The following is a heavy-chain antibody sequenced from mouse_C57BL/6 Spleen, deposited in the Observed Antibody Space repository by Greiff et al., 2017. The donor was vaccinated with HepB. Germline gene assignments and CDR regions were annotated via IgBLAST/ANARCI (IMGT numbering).Heavy chain of an antibody. J-gene: IGHJ4*01. CDR3: ARDGARAAMDY. Sequence: EVQLVESEGGLVQPGSSMKLSCTASGFTFSDYYMAWVRQVPEKGLEWVANINYDGSSTYYLDSLKSRFIISRDNAKNILYLQMSSLKSEDTATYYCARDGARAAMDYWGQGTSVTVSS. CDR1: GFTFSDYY. D-gene: IGHD3-1*01. CDR2: INYDGSST. V-gene: IGHV5-16*01.